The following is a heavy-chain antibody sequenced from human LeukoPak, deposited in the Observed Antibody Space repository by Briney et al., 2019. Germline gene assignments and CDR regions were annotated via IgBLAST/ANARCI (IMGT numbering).Heavy chain of an antibody. V-gene: IGHV3-48*03. J-gene: IGHJ6*03. Sequence: GGSLRLSCAASGFTFSSYEMNWVRQAPGKGLEWVSYISSSGSTIYYADSVKGRFTISRDNAKNSLYLQMNSLRAEDTAVYYCARVVDSSSWYYYYYYYMDVWGKGTTVTVSS. D-gene: IGHD6-13*01. CDR3: ARVVDSSSWYYYYYYYMDV. CDR2: ISSSGSTI. CDR1: GFTFSSYE.